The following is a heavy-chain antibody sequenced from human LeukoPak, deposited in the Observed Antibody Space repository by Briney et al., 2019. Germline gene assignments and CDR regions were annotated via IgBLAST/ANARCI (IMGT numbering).Heavy chain of an antibody. CDR2: ISGSGGST. D-gene: IGHD6-13*01. J-gene: IGHJ4*02. CDR3: ARDFLAALGPDY. CDR1: GFTFSGYA. V-gene: IGHV3-23*01. Sequence: PGGSLRLSCAASGFTFSGYAMSWVRQAPGKGLEWVSAISGSGGSTYYADSVKGRFTISRDNSKNTLYLQMNSLRAEDTAVYYCARDFLAALGPDYWGQGTLVTVSS.